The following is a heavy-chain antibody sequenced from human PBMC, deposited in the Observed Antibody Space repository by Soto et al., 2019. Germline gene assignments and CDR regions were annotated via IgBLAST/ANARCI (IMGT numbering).Heavy chain of an antibody. Sequence: SDTLSLTCPFPGCPISTSNWWIWVRPPPGKGLEWIGEVYHSGSTNYNPSFKSRVAMSVAKSKNQFSLKLNSVTAADTALYYCVRPSTSGTRFDYWGKGSLVTVCS. V-gene: IGHV4-4*02. D-gene: IGHD1-1*01. CDR3: VRPSTSGTRFDY. CDR1: GCPISTSNW. J-gene: IGHJ4*02. CDR2: VYHSGST.